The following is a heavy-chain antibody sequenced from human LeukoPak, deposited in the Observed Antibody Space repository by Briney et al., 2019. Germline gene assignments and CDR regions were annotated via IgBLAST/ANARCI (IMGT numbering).Heavy chain of an antibody. CDR2: INTNTGNP. CDR3: ARDIVVVPAAMMEGFDP. J-gene: IGHJ5*02. Sequence: GASVKVSCKASGYTFTKYAMNWVRQAPGQGFEWMGWINTNTGNPTYAQGFTGRFVFSLDTSVSTAYLQISSLKAEDTAVYYCARDIVVVPAAMMEGFDPWGQGTLVTVSS. CDR1: GYTFTKYA. V-gene: IGHV7-4-1*02. D-gene: IGHD2-2*01.